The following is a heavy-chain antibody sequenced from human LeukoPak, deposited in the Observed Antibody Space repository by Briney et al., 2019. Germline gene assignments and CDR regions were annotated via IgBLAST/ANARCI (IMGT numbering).Heavy chain of an antibody. CDR1: GLTLSTYC. CDR3: AKGPTGVMPFDY. Sequence: GGSLRLSCAASGLTLSTYCMHWVRQAPGKGLVWVSRMNSDGSSTTYADSVKGRFTISRDNAKNTLYLQMNSLRAEHTAVYYCAKGPTGVMPFDYWGQGTLVTVSS. J-gene: IGHJ4*02. V-gene: IGHV3-74*01. D-gene: IGHD7-27*01. CDR2: MNSDGSST.